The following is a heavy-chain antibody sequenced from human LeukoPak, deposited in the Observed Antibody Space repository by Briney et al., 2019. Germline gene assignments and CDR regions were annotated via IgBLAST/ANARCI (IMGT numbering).Heavy chain of an antibody. CDR3: ARGIGEYSYGDAFDI. CDR2: ISAYNGNT. V-gene: IGHV1-18*04. Sequence: VASVKVSCKASGYTFTGYYMHWVRQAPGQGLEWMGWISAYNGNTNYAQKLQGRVTMTTDTSTSTAYMELRSLRSDDTAVYYCARGIGEYSYGDAFDIWGQGTMVTVSS. D-gene: IGHD5-18*01. J-gene: IGHJ3*02. CDR1: GYTFTGYY.